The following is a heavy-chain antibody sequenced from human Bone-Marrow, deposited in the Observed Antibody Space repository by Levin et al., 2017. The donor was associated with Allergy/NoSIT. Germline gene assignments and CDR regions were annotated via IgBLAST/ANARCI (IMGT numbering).Heavy chain of an antibody. Sequence: GGSLRLSCSASGFTTGFSVHTYALSWVRQAPGKGPEYVSAMSPYGGASYYADSVKGRFTISRDNSKNTLYLQMNSLRAEDTALYYCAKEITTYSASWNWDSYYYYGLDVWGQGTTVTVSS. V-gene: IGHV3-64*04. D-gene: IGHD1-7*01. CDR1: GFTTGFSVHTYA. CDR2: MSPYGGAS. J-gene: IGHJ6*02. CDR3: AKEITTYSASWNWDSYYYYGLDV.